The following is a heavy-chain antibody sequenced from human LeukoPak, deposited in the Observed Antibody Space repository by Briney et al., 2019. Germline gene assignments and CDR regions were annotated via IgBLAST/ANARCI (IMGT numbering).Heavy chain of an antibody. CDR1: GYTFSNFY. Sequence: ASVKVSCKASGYTFSNFYMNWVRQASGQGLEWMGILNPSGGSTRYAQKFQGRVTMTRDTSTSTVYMELSSLRSEDTAVYYCARGSSSGAYYFDYWGQGALVTVPT. J-gene: IGHJ4*02. CDR2: LNPSGGST. V-gene: IGHV1-46*01. CDR3: ARGSSSGAYYFDY. D-gene: IGHD3-22*01.